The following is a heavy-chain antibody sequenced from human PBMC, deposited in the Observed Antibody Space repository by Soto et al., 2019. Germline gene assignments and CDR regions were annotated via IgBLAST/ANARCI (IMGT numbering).Heavy chain of an antibody. Sequence: EVQLVESGGGLIQPGGSLRLSCAASGFTVSSNFMSWVCQAPGKGLEWVSLIYSDGSTYYPDSAKGRFTISRDNSQNTLYLHMNSLSADDTAVYYCASDLRGGCVAYWGQGTLVTVSS. CDR2: IYSDGST. J-gene: IGHJ1*01. V-gene: IGHV3-53*01. CDR3: ASDLRGGCVAY. CDR1: GFTVSSNF. D-gene: IGHD6-19*01.